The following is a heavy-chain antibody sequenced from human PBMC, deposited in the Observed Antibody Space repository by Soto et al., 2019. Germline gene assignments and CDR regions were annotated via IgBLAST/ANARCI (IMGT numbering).Heavy chain of an antibody. CDR1: GFTFSSYG. V-gene: IGHV3-30*18. CDR2: ISYDGSNK. J-gene: IGHJ3*02. CDR3: AKDPKDCSSTSCPIWSYAFDI. Sequence: GGSLRLSCAASGFTFSSYGMHWVRQAPGKGLEWVAVISYDGSNKYYADSVKGRFTISRDNSKNTLYLQMNSLRAEDTAVYYCAKDPKDCSSTSCPIWSYAFDIWGQGTMVTVSS. D-gene: IGHD2-2*01.